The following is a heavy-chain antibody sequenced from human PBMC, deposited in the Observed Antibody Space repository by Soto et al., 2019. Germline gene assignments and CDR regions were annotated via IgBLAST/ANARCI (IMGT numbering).Heavy chain of an antibody. J-gene: IGHJ4*02. V-gene: IGHV3-23*01. CDR3: AREPLGEAVAGCTIFLCEFDY. Sequence: VSLRLSCVAPGFTFSNYAMSWVRQTPGKGLEWVSAISGSADSTYSADSAKGRFTVSRDNSKNTLYLQTSSLRPEDKAVYYCAREPLGEAVAGCTIFLCEFDYWGQGTLVTVSS. CDR1: GFTFSNYA. CDR2: ISGSADST. D-gene: IGHD3-9*01.